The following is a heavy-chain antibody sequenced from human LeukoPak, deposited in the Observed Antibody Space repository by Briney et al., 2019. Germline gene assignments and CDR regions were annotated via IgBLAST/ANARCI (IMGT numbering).Heavy chain of an antibody. V-gene: IGHV3-23*01. J-gene: IGHJ5*02. CDR2: ISGSGDST. Sequence: TGGSLRLSCAASGFTFSNYALSWVRQPPGKGLEWVSVISGSGDSTYYADSVKGRFTISRDNFKNTLYLQMNSLRAEDTAVYYXXXXXXXXXXTCSSHWFDPWGQGTRVTVSS. D-gene: IGHD2-2*01. CDR3: XXXXXXXXXTCSSHWFDP. CDR1: GFTFSNYA.